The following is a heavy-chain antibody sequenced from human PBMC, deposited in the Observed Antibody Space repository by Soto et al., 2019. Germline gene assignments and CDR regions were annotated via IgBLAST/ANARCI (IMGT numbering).Heavy chain of an antibody. Sequence: ESGPTLVNPTQTLTLTCTFSGFSLSTSGMCVSWIRQPPGKALEWLALIDWDDDKYYSTSLKTRLTISKDTSKNQVVLTMTNMDPVDTATYYCARSYYDILTGYYMYYFDYWGQGTLVTVSS. V-gene: IGHV2-70*01. CDR3: ARSYYDILTGYYMYYFDY. J-gene: IGHJ4*02. CDR2: IDWDDDK. CDR1: GFSLSTSGMC. D-gene: IGHD3-9*01.